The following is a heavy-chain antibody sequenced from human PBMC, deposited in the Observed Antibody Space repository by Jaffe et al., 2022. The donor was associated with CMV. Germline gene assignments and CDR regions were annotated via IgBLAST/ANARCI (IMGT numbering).Heavy chain of an antibody. V-gene: IGHV3-23*04. CDR1: GFTFSSYA. J-gene: IGHJ5*02. CDR2: ISGSGGST. D-gene: IGHD6-19*01. CDR3: AKAVVAGRIGPNWFDP. Sequence: EVQLVESGGGLVQPGGSLRLSCAASGFTFSSYAMSWVRQAPGKGLEWVSAISGSGGSTYYADSVKGRFTISRDNSKNTLYLQMNSLRAEDTAVYYCAKAVVAGRIGPNWFDPWGQGTLVTVSS.